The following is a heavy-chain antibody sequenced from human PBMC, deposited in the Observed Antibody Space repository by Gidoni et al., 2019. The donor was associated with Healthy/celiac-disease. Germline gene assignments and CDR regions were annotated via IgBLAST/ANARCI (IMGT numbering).Heavy chain of an antibody. Sequence: QLQLQESGPGLVKPSETLSLTCTVSGGSISSSSYYWGWIRQPPGKGLEWIGSIYYSGSTYYNPSLKSRVTISVDTSKNQFSLKLSSVTAADTAVYYCARPRDSSGYYPTGAFDIWGQGTMVTVSS. J-gene: IGHJ3*02. CDR1: GGSISSSSYY. CDR3: ARPRDSSGYYPTGAFDI. D-gene: IGHD3-22*01. V-gene: IGHV4-39*01. CDR2: IYYSGST.